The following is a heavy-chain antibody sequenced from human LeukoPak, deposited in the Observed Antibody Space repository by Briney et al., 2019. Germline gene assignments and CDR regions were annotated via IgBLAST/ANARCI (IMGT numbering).Heavy chain of an antibody. CDR3: ARVEMDTTKHYYYGMDV. Sequence: PSETLSLTCAVYGGSFSGYYWSWIRQPPGKGLEWIGEINHSGSTNYNPSLKSRVTISVDTSKNQFSLKLSSVTPEDTAVYYCARVEMDTTKHYYYGMDVWGQGTTVTVSS. CDR2: INHSGST. J-gene: IGHJ6*02. V-gene: IGHV4-34*01. CDR1: GGSFSGYY. D-gene: IGHD5-24*01.